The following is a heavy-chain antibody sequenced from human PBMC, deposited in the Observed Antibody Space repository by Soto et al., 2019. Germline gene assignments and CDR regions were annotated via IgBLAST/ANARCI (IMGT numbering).Heavy chain of an antibody. CDR1: GFTFSSYS. Sequence: EVQLVESGGGLVKPGGSLRLSCAASGFTFSSYSMNWVRQAPGKGLEWVSSISSSGRFIYYADSVKGRFTISRDSAKNSLYLQMNSLRAEDTAVYYCARTLRAVSGLDSFDIWVQGTMVTVSS. J-gene: IGHJ3*02. V-gene: IGHV3-21*01. CDR2: ISSSGRFI. D-gene: IGHD6-19*01. CDR3: ARTLRAVSGLDSFDI.